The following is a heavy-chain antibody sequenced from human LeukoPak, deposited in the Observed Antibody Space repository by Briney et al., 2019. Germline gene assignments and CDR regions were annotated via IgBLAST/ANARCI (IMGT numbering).Heavy chain of an antibody. J-gene: IGHJ6*02. CDR2: IYYSGST. Sequence: SETLSLTCTVSGGSISSSSYYWGWIRQPPGKGLEWIGSIYYSGSTYYNPSLKSRVTISVDTSKNQFSLKLSSVTAADTAVYYCAGDRVSGRGYSYGSTYYGMDVWGQGTTVTVSS. D-gene: IGHD5-18*01. CDR3: AGDRVSGRGYSYGSTYYGMDV. CDR1: GGSISSSSYY. V-gene: IGHV4-39*07.